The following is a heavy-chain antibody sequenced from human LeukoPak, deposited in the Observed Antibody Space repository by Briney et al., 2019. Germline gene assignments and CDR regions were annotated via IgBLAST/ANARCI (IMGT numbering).Heavy chain of an antibody. D-gene: IGHD2-15*01. Sequence: ASVKVSCKASGYTFTSYGISWVRQAPGQGLEWMGWISAYNGNTNYAQKLQGRVTMTTDTSASTAYMELRSLRSDDTAVYYCAVCSGGSCYYWFDPWGQGTLVTVSS. CDR3: AVCSGGSCYYWFDP. J-gene: IGHJ5*02. V-gene: IGHV1-18*01. CDR1: GYTFTSYG. CDR2: ISAYNGNT.